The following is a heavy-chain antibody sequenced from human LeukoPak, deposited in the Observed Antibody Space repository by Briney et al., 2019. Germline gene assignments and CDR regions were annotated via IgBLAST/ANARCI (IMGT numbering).Heavy chain of an antibody. CDR3: ARVIAMGNQP. D-gene: IGHD6-19*01. CDR1: GFTFSSYW. Sequence: PGGSLRLSCAASGFTFSSYWMHWVRQAPGEGLVWVSRINSDGSSTTYADSVKGRFTISRDNAKHTLYLQMNSLRVEDTAVYYCARVIAMGNQPGGQGTLVTVSS. V-gene: IGHV3-74*01. J-gene: IGHJ4*02. CDR2: INSDGSST.